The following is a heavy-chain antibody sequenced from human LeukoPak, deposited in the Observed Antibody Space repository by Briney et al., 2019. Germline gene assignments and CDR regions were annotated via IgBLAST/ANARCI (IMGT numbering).Heavy chain of an antibody. CDR2: IWADGAP. J-gene: IGHJ4*02. Sequence: SETLSLTCTVSGGSITSGNYYWSWIRQPAGKGLEWIGRIWADGAPTYRPSLKSRVTISVDTSKNQFSLRLSSVTAADTAVYYCARGRDSRGYQFMGFDSWGQGTLITVSS. CDR1: GGSITSGNYY. CDR3: ARGRDSRGYQFMGFDS. D-gene: IGHD3-22*01. V-gene: IGHV4-61*02.